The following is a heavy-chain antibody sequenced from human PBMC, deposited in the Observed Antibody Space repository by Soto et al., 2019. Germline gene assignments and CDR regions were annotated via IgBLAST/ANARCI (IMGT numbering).Heavy chain of an antibody. CDR3: ARDPGIAAAGPHPFVTSGRPYYYGMDV. J-gene: IGHJ6*02. Sequence: HPGGSLRLSCAASGFTFSSYWMHWVRQAPGKGLVWVSRINSDGSSTSYADSVKGRFTISRDNAKNTLYLQMNSLRAEDTAVYYCARDPGIAAAGPHPFVTSGRPYYYGMDVWGQGTTVTVSS. CDR1: GFTFSSYW. CDR2: INSDGSST. D-gene: IGHD6-13*01. V-gene: IGHV3-74*01.